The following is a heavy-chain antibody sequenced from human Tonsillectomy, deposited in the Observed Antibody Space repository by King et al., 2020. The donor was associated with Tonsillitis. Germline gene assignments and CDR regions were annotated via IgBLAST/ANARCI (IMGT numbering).Heavy chain of an antibody. V-gene: IGHV3-23*04. D-gene: IGHD2-2*02. Sequence: VQLVESGGGLVQPGGSLRLSSAASGFTFSSYAMSWVRQAPGKGLEWVSAISGSGGSTYYADSVKGRFTISRDNSKNTLYLQMNSLRAEDTAVYYCAKGGGCSSTSCYTNYYYYMDVWGKGTTVTVSS. CDR2: ISGSGGST. CDR3: AKGGGCSSTSCYTNYYYYMDV. J-gene: IGHJ6*03. CDR1: GFTFSSYA.